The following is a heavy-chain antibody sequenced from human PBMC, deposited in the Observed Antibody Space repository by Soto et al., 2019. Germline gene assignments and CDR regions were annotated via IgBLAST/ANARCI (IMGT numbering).Heavy chain of an antibody. D-gene: IGHD3-3*01. Sequence: QVQLVQSGAEVKKPGSSVKVSCKASGGTFSSHAISWVRQAPGQGLEWMGGIIPIFGTANYEQKFQGRVTITADESTSTAYMELSSLRSEDTAVYYCASSLYDFWSGYHGPDYYYYGMDVWGQGTTVTVSS. CDR1: GGTFSSHA. J-gene: IGHJ6*02. CDR2: IIPIFGTA. CDR3: ASSLYDFWSGYHGPDYYYYGMDV. V-gene: IGHV1-69*12.